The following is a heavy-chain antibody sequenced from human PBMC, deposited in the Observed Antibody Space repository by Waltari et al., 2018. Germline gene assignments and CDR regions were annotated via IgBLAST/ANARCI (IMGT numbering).Heavy chain of an antibody. CDR3: ARVLRAVTTSGWYFDL. J-gene: IGHJ2*01. D-gene: IGHD4-17*01. CDR2: IYYSGRT. CDR1: VGSIRSCCSY. Sequence: QVQLQESGPGLVKPSQTLSLTCTVSVGSIRSCCSYWIWIRQHPGKGLEWIGYIYYSGRTYYNPSLKSRVTISVDTSKNQFSLKLSSVTAADTAVYYCARVLRAVTTSGWYFDLWGRGTLVTVSS. V-gene: IGHV4-31*03.